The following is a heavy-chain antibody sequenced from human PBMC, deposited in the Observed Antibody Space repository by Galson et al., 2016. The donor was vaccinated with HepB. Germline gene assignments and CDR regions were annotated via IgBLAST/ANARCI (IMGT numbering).Heavy chain of an antibody. V-gene: IGHV1-3*01. CDR3: ARGLSFASDGLDM. CDR2: INPGKGNT. CDR1: GYTFSRYI. J-gene: IGHJ3*02. Sequence: SVKVSCKASGYTFSRYIIHWVRQAPGQWPEWMGWINPGKGNTKYAQNFQGRVTITRDTSASTVDMDLSSLRSEDTAVYYCARGLSFASDGLDMWGQGTMV. D-gene: IGHD2/OR15-2a*01.